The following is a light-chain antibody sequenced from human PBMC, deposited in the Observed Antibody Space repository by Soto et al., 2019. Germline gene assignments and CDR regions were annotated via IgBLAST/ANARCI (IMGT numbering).Light chain of an antibody. J-gene: IGKJ4*01. Sequence: DIQVTQSPSTVSASVGDRVTITCRASQSISSWLAWYQLKPGRAPKLLIYEASSLDSGVPSRFSGSGSGTEFTLTISSLQPDDFATYNCQQYHSFLMTFGGGTKVDIK. CDR2: EAS. CDR1: QSISSW. V-gene: IGKV1-5*03. CDR3: QQYHSFLMT.